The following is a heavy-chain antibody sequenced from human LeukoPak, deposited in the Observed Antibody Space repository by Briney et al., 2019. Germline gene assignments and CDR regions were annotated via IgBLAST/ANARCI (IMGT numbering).Heavy chain of an antibody. D-gene: IGHD1-1*01. V-gene: IGHV3-23*01. J-gene: IGHJ4*02. CDR3: ARGGSGNWNAPFDY. Sequence: RAGGSLRLSCAASGFTFRMYGMSWVRQAPGKWLEWVSAISGIGGNTFYGDSVKGRFTISRDNAKNSLYLQMNSLRAEDTAVYYCARGGSGNWNAPFDYWGQGTLVTVSS. CDR2: ISGIGGNT. CDR1: GFTFRMYG.